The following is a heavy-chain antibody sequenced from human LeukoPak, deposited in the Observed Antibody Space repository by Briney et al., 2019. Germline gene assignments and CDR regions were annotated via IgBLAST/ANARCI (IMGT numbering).Heavy chain of an antibody. CDR2: IYPGDSDT. CDR3: ARRDCSSTSCYLDY. D-gene: IGHD2-2*01. Sequence: PGESLKISCQGSGYSFTSYWIGWVRQMPGRGLEWMGIIYPGDSDTRYSPSFQGQVTISADKSISTAYLQWSSLKASDTAMYYCARRDCSSTSCYLDYWGQGTLVTVSS. CDR1: GYSFTSYW. J-gene: IGHJ4*02. V-gene: IGHV5-51*01.